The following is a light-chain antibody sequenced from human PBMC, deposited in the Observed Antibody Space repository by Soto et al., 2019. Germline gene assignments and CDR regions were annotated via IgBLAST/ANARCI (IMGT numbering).Light chain of an antibody. CDR1: SGSVSTSYY. CDR2: STN. V-gene: IGLV8-61*01. J-gene: IGLJ2*01. CDR3: VLYLPSGIWV. Sequence: QTVVTQEPSFSVSPGGTVTLTCGLSSGSVSTSYYPSWYQQTPGQAPRTLIYSTNTRSSGVPDRFSGSILGNKAALTITGAESDDEYDYYCVLYLPSGIWVFGGGTKLTVL.